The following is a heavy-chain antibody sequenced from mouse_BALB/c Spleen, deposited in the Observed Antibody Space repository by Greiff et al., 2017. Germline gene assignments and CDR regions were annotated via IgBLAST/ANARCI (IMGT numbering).Heavy chain of an antibody. CDR3: ARWDYGYFDY. Sequence: VQLQQPGAELVKPGASVKLSCKASGYTFTSYWMHWVKQRPGQGLEWIGEINPSNGRTNYNEKFKSKATLTVDKSSSTAYMQLSSLTSEDSAVYYCARWDYGYFDYWGQGTTLTVSS. V-gene: IGHV1S81*02. CDR2: INPSNGRT. J-gene: IGHJ2*01. D-gene: IGHD1-1*01. CDR1: GYTFTSYW.